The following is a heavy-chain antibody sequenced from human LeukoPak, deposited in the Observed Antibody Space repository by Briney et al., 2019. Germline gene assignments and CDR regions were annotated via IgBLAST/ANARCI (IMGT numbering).Heavy chain of an antibody. D-gene: IGHD2-15*01. Sequence: GGSLRLSCAASGFTFSSYSMNWVRQAPGKGLEWVSSISSSSSYIYYADSVKGRFTISRDNAKNSLYLQMNSLRAEDTAVYYCARRLLSTDIVVVVGYFDLWGRGTLVTVSS. J-gene: IGHJ2*01. V-gene: IGHV3-21*01. CDR3: ARRLLSTDIVVVVGYFDL. CDR1: GFTFSSYS. CDR2: ISSSSSYI.